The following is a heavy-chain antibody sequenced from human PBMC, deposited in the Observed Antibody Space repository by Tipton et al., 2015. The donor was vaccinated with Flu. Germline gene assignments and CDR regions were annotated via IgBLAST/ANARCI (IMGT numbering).Heavy chain of an antibody. V-gene: IGHV3-23*01. CDR1: GFTFSSYV. CDR3: AKAARSQVMVAEYFQN. J-gene: IGHJ1*01. Sequence: GSLRLSCATSGFTFSSYVMTWVRQAPGKGLEWVATISASGLSTYYADSVKGRFIISRDKSRNTLSLQMKGLRVEDTAIYYCAKAARSQVMVAEYFQNWGQGTLVIVSS. CDR2: ISASGLST. D-gene: IGHD6-6*01.